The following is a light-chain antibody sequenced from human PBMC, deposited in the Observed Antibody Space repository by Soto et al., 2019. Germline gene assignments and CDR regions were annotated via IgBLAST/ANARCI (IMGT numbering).Light chain of an antibody. CDR3: QQSYNTPWT. Sequence: GDRVTITCRASQSISIFLNWYQQRPGKAPKLLISAASSLQSGVPSRFSGSGSGTDFTLTISSLQPEDFATYHCQQSYNTPWTFGQGTKVEIK. CDR1: QSISIF. J-gene: IGKJ1*01. CDR2: AAS. V-gene: IGKV1-39*01.